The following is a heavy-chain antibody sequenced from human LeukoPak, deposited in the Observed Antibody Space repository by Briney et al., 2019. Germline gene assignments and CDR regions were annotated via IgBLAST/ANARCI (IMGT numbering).Heavy chain of an antibody. CDR1: GDSISSSNYY. V-gene: IGHV4-39*01. J-gene: IGHJ6*02. CDR2: TYYTGST. D-gene: IGHD2-15*01. CDR3: ASPPKIGYCSGGSCYSSPYYYGMDV. Sequence: PSETLSLTCTVSGDSISSSNYYWGWIRQPPGKGLEWIGSTYYTGSTYYNPSLKSRVTISVDTSKNQFSLNLSSVTAADTAVYYCASPPKIGYCSGGSCYSSPYYYGMDVWGQGTTVTVSS.